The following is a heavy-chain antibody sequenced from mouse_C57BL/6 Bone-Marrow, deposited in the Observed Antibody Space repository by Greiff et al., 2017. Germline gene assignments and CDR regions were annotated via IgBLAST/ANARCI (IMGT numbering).Heavy chain of an antibody. CDR1: GYTFTSYT. CDR3: ARSDGYDLAWFAY. CDR2: INPSSGYT. V-gene: IGHV1-4*01. D-gene: IGHD2-2*01. Sequence: VKLMESGAELARPGASVKMSCKASGYTFTSYTMHWVKQRPGQGLEWIGYINPSSGYTKYNQKFKDKATLTADKSSSTAYLQLSSLTSEDSAVYYCARSDGYDLAWFAYWGQGTLVTVSA. J-gene: IGHJ3*01.